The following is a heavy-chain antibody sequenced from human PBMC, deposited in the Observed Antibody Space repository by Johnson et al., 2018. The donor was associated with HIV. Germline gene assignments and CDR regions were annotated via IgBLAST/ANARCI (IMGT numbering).Heavy chain of an antibody. Sequence: VQLVESGGGLVQPGGSLRLSCAASGFTFSSYWMSWVRQAPGKGLEWVANIKQDGSEKYYVDSVKGRFTISRDNAKNSLYLQMTSLRAEDTAVYYCARIPILRYFYCRYDAFYIWGQGTMVTVSS. CDR2: IKQDGSEK. V-gene: IGHV3-7*01. CDR3: ARIPILRYFYCRYDAFYI. J-gene: IGHJ3*02. CDR1: GFTFSSYW. D-gene: IGHD3-9*01.